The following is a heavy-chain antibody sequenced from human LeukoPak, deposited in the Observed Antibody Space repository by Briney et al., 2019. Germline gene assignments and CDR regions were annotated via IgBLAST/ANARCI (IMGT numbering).Heavy chain of an antibody. D-gene: IGHD1-26*01. J-gene: IGHJ4*02. CDR2: IYSDNT. Sequence: GGSLRLSCTVSGFTVSSNSMSWVRQAPGKGLEWVSFIYSDNTHYSDSVKGRFTISRDNSKNTLYLQMNSLRAEDTAVYYCAKDPSARKSGSYFDYWGQGTLVTVSS. CDR1: GFTVSSNS. V-gene: IGHV3-66*03. CDR3: AKDPSARKSGSYFDY.